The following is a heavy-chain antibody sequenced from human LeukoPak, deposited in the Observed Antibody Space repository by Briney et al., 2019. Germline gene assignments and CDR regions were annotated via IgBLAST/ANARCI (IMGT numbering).Heavy chain of an antibody. D-gene: IGHD2-15*01. CDR3: ASLHCSGVSCYSLT. V-gene: IGHV1-18*01. CDR2: ISAYNGNT. Sequence: ASVKVSCKASGYTFTSYGISWVRQAPGQGLEWMGWISAYNGNTNYAQKLQGRVTMTTDTSTSTAYMELRSLRSDDTAVYYCASLHCSGVSCYSLTWGQGTLVTVSS. CDR1: GYTFTSYG. J-gene: IGHJ5*02.